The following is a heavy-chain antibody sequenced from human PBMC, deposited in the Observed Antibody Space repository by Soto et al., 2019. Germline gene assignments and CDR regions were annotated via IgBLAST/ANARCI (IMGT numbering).Heavy chain of an antibody. CDR3: ARESHDILTGPPWVWYFDL. J-gene: IGHJ2*01. CDR1: GGSFSGYY. D-gene: IGHD3-9*01. CDR2: INDRGSI. V-gene: IGHV4-34*01. Sequence: QVQLQQWGAGPLRPWETLSLTCGVSGGSFSGYYWAWIRQSPGKGLEWIGEINDRGSINYNPSLRSRVRTSVETSTNHYSLNLRYVTAADTAVYYCARESHDILTGPPWVWYFDLWGRGTLVTVSS.